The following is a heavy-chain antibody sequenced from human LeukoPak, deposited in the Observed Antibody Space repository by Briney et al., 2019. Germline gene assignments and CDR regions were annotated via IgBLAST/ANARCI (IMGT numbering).Heavy chain of an antibody. CDR2: IYTSGST. V-gene: IGHV4-4*07. J-gene: IGHJ6*02. CDR1: GGSISRYY. CDR3: ARILTPDSSGFYYGMDV. D-gene: IGHD3-22*01. Sequence: PSGTLSLTCTVSGGSISRYYLSWIRQPAGKGLEWMGRIYTSGSTKYNPSLKSRVTMSVDTSKNQFSLKLSSVTAADTAVYYCARILTPDSSGFYYGMDVWGQGTTVTVSS.